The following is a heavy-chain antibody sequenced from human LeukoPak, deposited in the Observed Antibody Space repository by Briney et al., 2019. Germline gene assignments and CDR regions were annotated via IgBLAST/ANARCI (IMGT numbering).Heavy chain of an antibody. CDR3: ARFLGGYYYDSSGYIDY. CDR2: ISSNGGST. J-gene: IGHJ4*02. V-gene: IGHV3-64*01. Sequence: PGGSLRLPCAASGFTFSSYAMHWVRQAPGKGLEYVSAISSNGGSTYYANSVKGRFTISRDNSKNTLYLQMGSLRAEDMAVYYCARFLGGYYYDSSGYIDYWGQGTLVTVSS. D-gene: IGHD3-22*01. CDR1: GFTFSSYA.